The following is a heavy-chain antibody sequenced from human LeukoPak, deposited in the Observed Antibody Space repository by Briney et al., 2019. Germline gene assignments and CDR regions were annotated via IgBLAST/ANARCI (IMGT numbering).Heavy chain of an antibody. CDR3: ARVSDSGSYYSPFDY. Sequence: ASVEVSCKGSGGTFSSCAISWVRQGRGQGLDWMGGIIPIFGTANYAQKFQGRVTITADESTSTAYMELSSLRSEDTAVYYCARVSDSGSYYSPFDYWGQGTLVTVSS. D-gene: IGHD1-26*01. J-gene: IGHJ4*02. V-gene: IGHV1-69*01. CDR2: IIPIFGTA. CDR1: GGTFSSCA.